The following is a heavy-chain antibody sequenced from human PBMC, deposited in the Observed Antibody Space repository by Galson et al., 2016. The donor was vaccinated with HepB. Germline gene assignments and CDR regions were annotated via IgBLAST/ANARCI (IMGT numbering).Heavy chain of an antibody. D-gene: IGHD3-10*01. Sequence: IFYSGSTYYNASLKSRVTISVDTSKSQFSLKLTSVTAADTAVYYCARDQGGGYYTMDVWGQGTTVTVSS. CDR3: ARDQGGGYYTMDV. CDR2: IFYSGST. J-gene: IGHJ6*02. V-gene: IGHV4-31*02.